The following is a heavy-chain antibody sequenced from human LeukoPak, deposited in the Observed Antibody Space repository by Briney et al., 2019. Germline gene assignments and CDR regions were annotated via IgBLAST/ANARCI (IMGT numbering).Heavy chain of an antibody. CDR3: ARRGYSGYDR. D-gene: IGHD5-12*01. CDR1: GGSFSGYY. J-gene: IGHJ4*02. CDR2: INHSGST. Sequence: SETLSLTCAVYGGSFSGYYWSWIRHPPGKGLEWIGEINHSGSTNYNPSLKSRVTISVDTSKNQFSLKLSSVTAADTAVYYCARRGYSGYDRWGQGTLVTVSS. V-gene: IGHV4-34*01.